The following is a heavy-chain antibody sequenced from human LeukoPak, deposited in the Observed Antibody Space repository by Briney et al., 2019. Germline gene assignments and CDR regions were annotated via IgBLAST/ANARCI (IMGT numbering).Heavy chain of an antibody. CDR2: ISGSGGST. Sequence: GGSLRLSCAASGFTFSSYAMSWVRQAPGKGLEWVSAISGSGGSTYYADSVKGRFTISRDNSKNTLYLQMNSLRAEDTAVYYCAKDPGIAVAGTARGFDYWGQGTLVTVSS. J-gene: IGHJ4*02. CDR1: GFTFSSYA. D-gene: IGHD6-19*01. CDR3: AKDPGIAVAGTARGFDY. V-gene: IGHV3-23*01.